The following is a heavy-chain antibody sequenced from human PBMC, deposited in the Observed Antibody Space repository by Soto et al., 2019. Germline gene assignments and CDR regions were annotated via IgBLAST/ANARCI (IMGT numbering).Heavy chain of an antibody. CDR2: STPIFGTA. D-gene: IGHD3-22*01. CDR3: AGSNYYDSSGYLRH. J-gene: IGHJ4*02. V-gene: IGHV1-69*12. CDR1: GGTFSSYA. Sequence: QVQLVQSGAEVKKPGSSVKVSCKASGGTFSSYAISWVRQAPGQGLEWMGGSTPIFGTANYAQKFQGRVTITEDESTSTAYMELSSLRSEDTAVYYCAGSNYYDSSGYLRHWGQGTLVTVSS.